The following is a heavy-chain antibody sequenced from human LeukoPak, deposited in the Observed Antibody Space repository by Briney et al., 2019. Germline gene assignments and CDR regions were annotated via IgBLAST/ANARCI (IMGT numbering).Heavy chain of an antibody. CDR2: IYHSGST. V-gene: IGHV4-38-2*02. D-gene: IGHD5-18*01. J-gene: IGHJ4*02. CDR1: GYSISSGYY. CDR3: ARAGYSYGYVDY. Sequence: SETLSLTCTVSGYSISSGYYWGWIRQPPGKGLEWIGGIYHSGSTYYNPSLKSRVTISVDTSKNQFSLKVSSVTAADTAIYYCARAGYSYGYVDYWGQGTLVTVSS.